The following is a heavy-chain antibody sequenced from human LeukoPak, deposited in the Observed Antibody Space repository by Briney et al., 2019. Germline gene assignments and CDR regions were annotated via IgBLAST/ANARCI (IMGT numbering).Heavy chain of an antibody. CDR2: FDPEDGET. CDR1: GYTLTELS. D-gene: IGHD1-26*01. V-gene: IGHV1-24*01. J-gene: IGHJ4*02. Sequence: ASVKVSCKVSGYTLTELSMHWVRQAPGKGLEWMGGFDPEDGETIYAQKFQGRVTITRNTSISTAYMELSSLRSEDTAVYYCARDRWDFDXXXXXXXVTXXS. CDR3: ARDRWDFDX.